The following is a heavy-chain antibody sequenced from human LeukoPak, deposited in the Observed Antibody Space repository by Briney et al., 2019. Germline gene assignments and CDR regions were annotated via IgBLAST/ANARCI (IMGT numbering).Heavy chain of an antibody. V-gene: IGHV4-34*01. CDR1: GGSFSGYY. CDR3: ASDEAHPNTYYYGSGSYYARLDI. J-gene: IGHJ3*02. CDR2: INHSGST. D-gene: IGHD3-10*01. Sequence: PSETLSLTCAVYGGSFSGYYWSWIRQPPGKGLEWTGEINHSGSTNYNPSLKSRVTISVDTSKNQFSLKLSSVTAADTAVYYCASDEAHPNTYYYGSGSYYARLDIWGQGTMVTVSS.